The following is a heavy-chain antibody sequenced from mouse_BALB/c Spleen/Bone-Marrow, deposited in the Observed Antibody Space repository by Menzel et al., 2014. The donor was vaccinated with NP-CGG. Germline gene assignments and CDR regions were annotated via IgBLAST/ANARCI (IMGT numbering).Heavy chain of an antibody. V-gene: IGHV1-69*02. J-gene: IGHJ4*01. CDR2: IYPSDSYT. CDR1: GYTFTSYW. Sequence: QVQLKESGAELVRPGASVKLSCRASGYTFTSYWTNWVKQRPGQGLEWIGDIYPSDSYTNYNQRFKDKATLTVDKSSSTAYMQLSSPTSEDSAVYYCTRYGNSHYYAMDYWGQGTSATVSS. CDR3: TRYGNSHYYAMDY. D-gene: IGHD1-1*01.